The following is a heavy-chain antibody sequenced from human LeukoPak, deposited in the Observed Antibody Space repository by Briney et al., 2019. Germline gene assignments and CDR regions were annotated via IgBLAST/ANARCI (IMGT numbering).Heavy chain of an antibody. J-gene: IGHJ4*02. D-gene: IGHD1-20*01. CDR1: GFTFSNAW. V-gene: IGHV3-15*01. CDR3: TTKGYITGTTRQFDY. Sequence: GGSLRLSCAASGFTFSNAWMSWVRQAPGKGLEWVGRIKSKTDGGTTDYAAPVKGRFTISRDDSKNTLYLQMNSLKTEDTAVYYCTTKGYITGTTRQFDYWGQGTLVTVSS. CDR2: IKSKTDGGTT.